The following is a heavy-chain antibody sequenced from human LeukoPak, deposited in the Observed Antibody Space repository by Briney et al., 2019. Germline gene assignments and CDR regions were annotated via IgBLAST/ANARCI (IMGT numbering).Heavy chain of an antibody. CDR1: GFTFSSYW. J-gene: IGHJ4*02. Sequence: GGSLRLSCAASGFTFSSYWMSWVRQAPGKGLEWVANIKQDGSEKYYVDSVKGRFTISRDNAKNSLFLQMNSLRAEDTAVYYCARLHYEILTGHPAFDFWGQGTLVTVSS. D-gene: IGHD3-9*01. V-gene: IGHV3-7*01. CDR3: ARLHYEILTGHPAFDF. CDR2: IKQDGSEK.